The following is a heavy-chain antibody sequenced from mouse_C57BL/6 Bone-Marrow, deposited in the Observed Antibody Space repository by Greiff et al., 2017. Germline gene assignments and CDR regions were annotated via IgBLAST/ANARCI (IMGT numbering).Heavy chain of an antibody. CDR2: IDPNSGGT. CDR3: ARQAILNGYYVFFAY. Sequence: QVQLQQPGAELVKPGASVKLSCKASGYTFTSYWMHWVKQRPGRGLEWIGRIDPNSGGTKYNEKFKSKATLTVDKPSSTAYMQLSSLTSEDSAVYYCARQAILNGYYVFFAYWGQGTLVTVSA. V-gene: IGHV1-72*01. J-gene: IGHJ3*01. D-gene: IGHD2-3*01. CDR1: GYTFTSYW.